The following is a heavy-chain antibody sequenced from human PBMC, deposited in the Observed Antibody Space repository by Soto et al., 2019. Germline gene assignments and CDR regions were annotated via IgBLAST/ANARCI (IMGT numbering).Heavy chain of an antibody. V-gene: IGHV3-7*03. CDR2: IKEDGSQM. CDR3: ARGYCSSGTCPPLDF. Sequence: EVQLVESGGGLVQPGESLRLSCTTSGFTFSDYWMTWVRQAPGKGLEWVANIKEDGSQMFYLDSVKGRFTVSRGNAKNSLYLQMNYPRAEDTAVYYCARGYCSSGTCPPLDFWGQGTLVTVSS. D-gene: IGHD2-15*01. CDR1: GFTFSDYW. J-gene: IGHJ4*02.